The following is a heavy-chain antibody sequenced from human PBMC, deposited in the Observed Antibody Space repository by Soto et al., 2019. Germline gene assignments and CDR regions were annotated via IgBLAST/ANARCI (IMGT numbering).Heavy chain of an antibody. V-gene: IGHV4-4*02. J-gene: IGHJ2*01. Sequence: SETLSLTCAVSGGSISTKNWWTWVRQPPGKGLEWIGEIYYSGSTNYNPSLKSRVTISVDKPKNQFSLKLSSVTAADTAVYYCARCAVTRYCYFDPWGRGTLV. CDR1: GGSISTKNW. CDR3: ARCAVTRYCYFDP. D-gene: IGHD4-17*01. CDR2: IYYSGST.